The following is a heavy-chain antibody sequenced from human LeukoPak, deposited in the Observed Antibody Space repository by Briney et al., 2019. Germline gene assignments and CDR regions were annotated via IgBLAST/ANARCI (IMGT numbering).Heavy chain of an antibody. Sequence: PGGSLRLSCAASGFTVSSNYMSWVRQPPGKGLECIGSIYYSGSTYYNPSLKSRVTISVDTSKNQFSLKLTSVTAADTAVYYCARQEWVTGPLKYFDLWGRGTLVTVSS. CDR2: IYYSGST. J-gene: IGHJ2*01. CDR3: ARQEWVTGPLKYFDL. D-gene: IGHD2-21*02. CDR1: GFTVSSNY. V-gene: IGHV4-39*01.